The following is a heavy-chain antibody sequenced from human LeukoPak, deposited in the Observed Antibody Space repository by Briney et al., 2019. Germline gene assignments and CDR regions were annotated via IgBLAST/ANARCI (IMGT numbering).Heavy chain of an antibody. CDR2: INPNSGGT. V-gene: IGHV1-2*02. CDR1: GYTFTGYY. J-gene: IGHJ6*02. D-gene: IGHD3-9*01. CDR3: ARGVNRGYYYYGMDV. Sequence: ASVKVSCKASGYTFTGYYMHWVRQAPGQGLEWMGWINPNSGGTNYAQKFQGRVTMTRDTSIRTAYMELSRLRSDDTAVYYCARGVNRGYYYYGMDVWGQGTTVTVSS.